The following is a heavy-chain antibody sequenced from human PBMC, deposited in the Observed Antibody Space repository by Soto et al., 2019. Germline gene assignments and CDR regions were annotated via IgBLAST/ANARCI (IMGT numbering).Heavy chain of an antibody. D-gene: IGHD6-6*01. CDR2: ISTFNGNT. Sequence: QVQLVQSGAEVKKPGASVTVSCKASGYTFTSYGISWVRQAPGQGLAWMGWISTFNGNTNYAQKVQGRVSRTTDTSLSTAYMELRSHSPDDAAVDYCAGDLTIGAMYSTSSHYMDVWCRGNTVTVSS. J-gene: IGHJ6*03. CDR1: GYTFTSYG. CDR3: AGDLTIGAMYSTSSHYMDV. V-gene: IGHV1-18*01.